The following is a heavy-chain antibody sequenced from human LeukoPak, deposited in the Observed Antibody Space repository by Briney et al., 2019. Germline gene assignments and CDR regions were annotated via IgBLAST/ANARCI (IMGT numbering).Heavy chain of an antibody. D-gene: IGHD2-2*01. CDR1: GYTFTGYY. CDR2: INPNSGGT. J-gene: IGHJ4*02. V-gene: IGHV1-2*02. CDR3: AKDRVYCSSTSCHRFDY. Sequence: ASVKVSCKASGYTFTGYYMHWVRQAPGQGLEWMGWINPNSGGTNYAQKFQGRVTMTRDTSISTAYMELSRLRSDDTAVYYCAKDRVYCSSTSCHRFDYWGQGTLVTVSS.